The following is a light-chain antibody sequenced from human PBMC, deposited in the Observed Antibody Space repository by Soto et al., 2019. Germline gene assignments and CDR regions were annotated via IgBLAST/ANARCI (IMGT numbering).Light chain of an antibody. Sequence: EIVLTQSPATLSLSPGERATLSCRASQSVSSDLAWYQQKSGQAPRLLIYDASKRATGIPARFSGSGSGTDFTLTISSLEPEDFVVYYCQQRSSWPPVFGPGTKVHIK. V-gene: IGKV3-11*01. CDR2: DAS. CDR1: QSVSSD. CDR3: QQRSSWPPV. J-gene: IGKJ3*01.